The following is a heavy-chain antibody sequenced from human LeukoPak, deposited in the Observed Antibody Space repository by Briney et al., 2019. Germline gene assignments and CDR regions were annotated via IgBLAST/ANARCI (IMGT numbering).Heavy chain of an antibody. CDR1: GFTLSSYS. Sequence: GGSLRLSCAASGFTLSSYSMNWVRQAPGKGLEWVSSISSSSSYIYYADSVKGRFTISKDNAKNSLYLQMNSLRAEDTAEYYCAKWAVAGNFDYWGQGTLVTVSS. V-gene: IGHV3-21*01. CDR3: AKWAVAGNFDY. D-gene: IGHD6-19*01. CDR2: ISSSSSYI. J-gene: IGHJ4*02.